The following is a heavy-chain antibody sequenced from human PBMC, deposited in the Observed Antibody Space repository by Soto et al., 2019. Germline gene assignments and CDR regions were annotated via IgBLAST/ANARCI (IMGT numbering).Heavy chain of an antibody. CDR2: IYYSGST. D-gene: IGHD2-8*01. J-gene: IGHJ4*02. V-gene: IGHV4-31*03. CDR3: ARGRTGYCTNGVCYYFDY. Sequence: SETLSLPCPVSGCSISSGGYYWSWIRQHPGKGLEWIGYIYYSGSTYYNPSLKSRVTISVDTSKNQFSLKLSSVTAADTAVYYCARGRTGYCTNGVCYYFDYWGQGTLVTVSS. CDR1: GCSISSGGYY.